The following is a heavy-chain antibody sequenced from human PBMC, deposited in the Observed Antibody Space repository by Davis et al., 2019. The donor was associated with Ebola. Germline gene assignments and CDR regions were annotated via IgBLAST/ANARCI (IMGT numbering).Heavy chain of an antibody. J-gene: IGHJ4*02. CDR3: ARAGFDEVLDY. CDR2: VSHSERER. CDR1: GFSFNTYA. V-gene: IGHV3-30*04. Sequence: GESLKISCVASGFSFNTYAMHWVRQAPGKGLEWVAVVSHSERERFYADSVKGRFTISRDNSENTLYLQMNSLTADDTSVYYCARAGFDEVLDYWGQGTPVTVSS. D-gene: IGHD3-3*01.